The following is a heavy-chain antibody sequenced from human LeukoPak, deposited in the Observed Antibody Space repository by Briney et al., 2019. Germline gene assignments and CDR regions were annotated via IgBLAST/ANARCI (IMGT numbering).Heavy chain of an antibody. D-gene: IGHD3-22*01. J-gene: IGHJ4*02. CDR2: VSSSGGTT. CDR1: GFTFSSYG. Sequence: GGTLRLSCAASGFTFSSYGMSWVRQAPGKGLEWVSAVSSSGGTTYYADSVKGRFTISRDNSKNTLSLQMNSLRTEDTAVYYCAGESESYDSSGSTFGYWGQGTLVTVSA. V-gene: IGHV3-23*01. CDR3: AGESESYDSSGSTFGY.